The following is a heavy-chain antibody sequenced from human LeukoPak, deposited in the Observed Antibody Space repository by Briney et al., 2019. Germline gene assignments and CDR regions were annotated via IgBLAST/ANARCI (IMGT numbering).Heavy chain of an antibody. J-gene: IGHJ4*02. CDR1: GFTFSSYW. Sequence: GGSLRLSCAASGFTFSSYWMSWVRQAPGKGLEWVSYISSSGSTIYYADSVKGRFTISSDNAKNSLYLQMNSLRAEDTAVYYCARGYLEMATVFDYWGQGTLVTVSS. CDR2: ISSSGSTI. V-gene: IGHV3-48*04. D-gene: IGHD5-24*01. CDR3: ARGYLEMATVFDY.